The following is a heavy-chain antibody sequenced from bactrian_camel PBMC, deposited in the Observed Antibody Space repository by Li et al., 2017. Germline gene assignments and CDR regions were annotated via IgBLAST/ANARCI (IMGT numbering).Heavy chain of an antibody. CDR1: GFTFSGYW. CDR3: AADLVTDEPSLVEREYYY. V-gene: IGHV3S1*01. CDR2: ISSSGVHR. J-gene: IGHJ4*01. D-gene: IGHD1*01. Sequence: HVQLVESGGGLVQPGGSLRLSCIASGFTFSGYWMYWVRQTPAKGLEWVSVISSSGVHRHYADSVKGRFTISRDGAKNIIALQMHSLKPEDTATYYCAADLVTDEPSLVEREYYYWGPGTQVTVS.